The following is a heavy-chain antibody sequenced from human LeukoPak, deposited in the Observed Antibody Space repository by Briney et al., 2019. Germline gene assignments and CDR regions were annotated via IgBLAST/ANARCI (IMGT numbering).Heavy chain of an antibody. D-gene: IGHD2-21*01. J-gene: IGHJ4*02. CDR3: AKRGVVIRVILVGFHREAYYFDS. Sequence: GGSLRLSCASSGFDFSIYAIDWVRQAPGRGLEWVSSISSGSSFQNYADSVKGRFTISRDNAKNSVYLQMNRLRAEDTAVYFCAKRGVVIRVILVGFHREAYYFDSWGQGALVTVSS. CDR2: ISSGSSFQ. CDR1: GFDFSIYA. V-gene: IGHV3-21*01.